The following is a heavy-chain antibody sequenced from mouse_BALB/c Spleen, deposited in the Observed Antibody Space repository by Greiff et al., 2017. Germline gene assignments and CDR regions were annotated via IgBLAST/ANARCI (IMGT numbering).Heavy chain of an antibody. J-gene: IGHJ4*01. CDR1: GFTFTDYY. CDR2: IRNKANGYTT. V-gene: IGHV7-3*02. Sequence: EVMLVESGGGLVQPGGSLRLSCATSGFTFTDYYMSWVRQPPGKALEWLGFIRNKANGYTTEYSASVKGRFTISRDNSQSILYLQMNTLRAEDSATYYCARERGDYWGQGTSVTVSS. CDR3: ARERGDY.